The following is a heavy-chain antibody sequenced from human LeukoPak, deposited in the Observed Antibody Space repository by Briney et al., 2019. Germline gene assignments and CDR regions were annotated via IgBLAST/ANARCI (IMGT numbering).Heavy chain of an antibody. J-gene: IGHJ4*02. CDR3: ARGLYGSGTDFGN. V-gene: IGHV4-61*02. CDR1: GDSVSSPTYY. CDR2: IHTTDRP. Sequence: PSETLSLTCTVSGDSVSSPTYYWNWIRQSAGKGLEWIGRIHTTDRPNYNPSLRSRVSISSDTSKSQFSLRLTSLTAADTAMYYCARGLYGSGTDFGNWGQGTLVTVSS. D-gene: IGHD3-10*01.